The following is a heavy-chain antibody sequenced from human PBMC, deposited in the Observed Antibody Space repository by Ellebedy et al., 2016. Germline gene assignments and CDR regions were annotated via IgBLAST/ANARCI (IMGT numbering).Heavy chain of an antibody. Sequence: SETLSLXXTVSGGSITSYYWSWIRQPPGKGLEWIAHTKYSASTKYNPSLNSRVTISVDTSKNQVSLKLSSVTAADTAVYYCARLSVVTPGYWGQGTLVTVSS. D-gene: IGHD4-23*01. V-gene: IGHV4-59*08. CDR2: TKYSAST. CDR3: ARLSVVTPGY. J-gene: IGHJ4*02. CDR1: GGSITSYY.